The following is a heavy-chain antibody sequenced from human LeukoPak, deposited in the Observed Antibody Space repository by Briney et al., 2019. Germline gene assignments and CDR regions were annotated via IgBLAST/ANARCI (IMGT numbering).Heavy chain of an antibody. D-gene: IGHD3-10*01. CDR1: GGSISSYY. CDR2: IYTSGST. J-gene: IGHJ6*03. CDR3: ARGGYYGSGSLIYYYYYMDV. Sequence: SETLSLTCTVSGGSISSYYWSWIRQPAGKGLEWIGRIYTSGSTNYNPSLKSRVTMSVDTSKNQFSLKLSSVTAADTAVYYCARGGYYGSGSLIYYYYYMDVWGKGTTVTISS. V-gene: IGHV4-4*07.